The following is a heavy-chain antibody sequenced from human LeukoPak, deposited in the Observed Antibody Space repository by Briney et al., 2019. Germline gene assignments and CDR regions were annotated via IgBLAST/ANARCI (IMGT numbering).Heavy chain of an antibody. CDR3: ARVYYSSSYDYWYFDL. V-gene: IGHV4-59*01. CDR2: IYYSGST. Sequence: SETLSLTCTVSGGSIRNYYWSWIRQPPGKGLEWIGYIYYSGSTNYNPSLKSRVTISVDTSKNQFSLKLSSVTAADTAAYYCARVYYSSSYDYWYFDLWGRGTLVTVSS. CDR1: GGSIRNYY. J-gene: IGHJ2*01. D-gene: IGHD6-13*01.